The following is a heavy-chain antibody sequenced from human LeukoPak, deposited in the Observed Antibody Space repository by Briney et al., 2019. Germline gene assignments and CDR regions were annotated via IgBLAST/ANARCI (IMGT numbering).Heavy chain of an antibody. D-gene: IGHD2-15*01. CDR1: GFTFSSYS. CDR2: ISSSSSTI. V-gene: IGHV3-48*04. J-gene: IGHJ5*02. Sequence: GGSLRLSCAASGFTFSSYSMNWVRQALGKGLEWVSYISSSSSTIYYADSVKGRFTISRDNAKNSLYLQMNSLRAEDTAVYYCARDFGYCSGGSCINWFDPWGQGTLVTVSS. CDR3: ARDFGYCSGGSCINWFDP.